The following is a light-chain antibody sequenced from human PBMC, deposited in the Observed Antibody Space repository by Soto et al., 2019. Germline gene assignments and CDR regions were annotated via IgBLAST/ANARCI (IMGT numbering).Light chain of an antibody. CDR3: HQLT. V-gene: IGKV3-11*01. CDR2: DAS. CDR1: QSISNS. Sequence: ETVFTQSPSTLSLSPGERATLSCRASQSISNSLAWYQQKPGQAPSLLIFDASKRATGIPARFSGSGSGTDFTLTITSLEPEDFAVYYCHQLTFGGGTKVDIK. J-gene: IGKJ4*01.